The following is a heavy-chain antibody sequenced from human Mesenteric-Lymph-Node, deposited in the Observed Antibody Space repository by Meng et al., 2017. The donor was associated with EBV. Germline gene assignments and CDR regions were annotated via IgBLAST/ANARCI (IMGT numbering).Heavy chain of an antibody. J-gene: IGHJ5*02. CDR3: ATDTGRVINNLFDP. D-gene: IGHD3-22*01. CDR2: ISAYNGNI. V-gene: IGHV1-18*01. Sequence: QVQLEQSGYELKKPGASVKVYCKASGYAFTTHAMNWVRQAPGTGLEWMGWISAYNGNINYAQKFQGRVTMTTDTSTSTAYMELRSLISDDTAVYYCATDTGRVINNLFDPWGQGTLVTVSS. CDR1: GYAFTTHA.